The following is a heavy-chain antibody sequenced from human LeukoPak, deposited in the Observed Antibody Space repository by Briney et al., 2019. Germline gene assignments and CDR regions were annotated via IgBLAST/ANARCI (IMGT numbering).Heavy chain of an antibody. D-gene: IGHD2-15*01. V-gene: IGHV3-30-3*01. Sequence: PGRSLRLSCAASGFTFSSYAMHWVRQAPGKGLEWVAVISYDGSNKYYADSVKGRFTISRDNSKNTLYPQMNSLRAEDTAVYYCARDSLPRYSAYYFGYWGQGTLVTVSS. CDR2: ISYDGSNK. J-gene: IGHJ4*02. CDR1: GFTFSSYA. CDR3: ARDSLPRYSAYYFGY.